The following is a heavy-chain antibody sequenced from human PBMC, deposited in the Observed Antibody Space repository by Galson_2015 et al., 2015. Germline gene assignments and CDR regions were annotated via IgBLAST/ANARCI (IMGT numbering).Heavy chain of an antibody. J-gene: IGHJ4*01. CDR2: INQDGGEK. CDR3: ATVTKPLRYFDS. Sequence: SLRLSCAASGFTFSAHWMNWVRQAPGKGLEWVANINQDGGEKYYADSVKGRFTISRDNAENSLYLQMDGLRAEDTAVYYCATVTKPLRYFDSWDHGSLGTVSS. D-gene: IGHD3-9*01. V-gene: IGHV3-7*03. CDR1: GFTFSAHW.